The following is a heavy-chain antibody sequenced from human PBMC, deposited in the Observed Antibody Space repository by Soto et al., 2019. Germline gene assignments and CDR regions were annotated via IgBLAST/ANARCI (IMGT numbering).Heavy chain of an antibody. V-gene: IGHV3-33*01. CDR1: GFTFSSYG. J-gene: IGHJ6*02. Sequence: LPFASSGFTFSSYGMHWVRQAPGKGLEWVAVIWYDGSNKYYADSVKGRFTISRDNSKNTLYLQMNSLRAEDTAVYYCARSRRDGYNYYYYGMDVWGQGTTVTVSS. CDR3: ARSRRDGYNYYYYGMDV. CDR2: IWYDGSNK. D-gene: IGHD5-12*01.